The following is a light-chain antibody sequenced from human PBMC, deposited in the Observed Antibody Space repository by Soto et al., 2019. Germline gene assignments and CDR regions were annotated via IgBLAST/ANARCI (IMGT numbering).Light chain of an antibody. CDR3: QQRSNWPPIT. CDR1: QSVGSY. V-gene: IGKV3-11*01. Sequence: EFVLSLSLASLSLSPGERATLSCRASQSVGSYLAWYQQKPGQAPRLLIYDTSNRATGIPARFSGSGSGTDFTLTISSLEPEDFAVYYCQQRSNWPPITFGQGTRLEIK. CDR2: DTS. J-gene: IGKJ5*01.